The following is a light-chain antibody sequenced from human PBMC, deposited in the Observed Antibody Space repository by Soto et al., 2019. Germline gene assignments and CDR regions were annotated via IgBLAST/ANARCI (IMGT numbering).Light chain of an antibody. CDR1: QSVGSN. V-gene: IGKV3-15*01. CDR3: QQYNNWYT. J-gene: IGKJ2*01. CDR2: GAS. Sequence: EIVMTQSPATLSVSPGERATLSCRASQSVGSNLAWYQHKPGQAPRRLIYGASTRATGIPARFSGSGSGTEFTLTISSLQTEDFTVYYCQQYNNWYTFGQGTKLEIK.